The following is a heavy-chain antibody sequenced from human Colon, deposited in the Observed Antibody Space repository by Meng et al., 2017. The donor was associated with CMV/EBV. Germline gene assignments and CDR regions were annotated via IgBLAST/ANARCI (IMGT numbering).Heavy chain of an antibody. Sequence: QGQLVQSGAEGKRPGGSVKVSCKASGSTFTNYYFHWWRQAPGQGLEWMGVISCNSGDTAYAQKFQGRFTMTRDTSTRTAYMELSSLRSEDTAVYYCSRDGPWGYGGSDYWGQGTLVTVSS. J-gene: IGHJ4*02. D-gene: IGHD7-27*01. V-gene: IGHV1-46*01. CDR2: ISCNSGDT. CDR3: SRDGPWGYGGSDY. CDR1: GSTFTNYY.